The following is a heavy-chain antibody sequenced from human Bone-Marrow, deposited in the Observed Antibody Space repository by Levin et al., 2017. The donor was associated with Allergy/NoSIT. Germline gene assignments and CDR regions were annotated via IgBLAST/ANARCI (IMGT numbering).Heavy chain of an antibody. CDR2: IYYSGTT. D-gene: IGHD3-10*01. V-gene: IGHV4-59*01. CDR1: GGSISSYS. Sequence: SETLSLTCTVSGGSISSYSWSWIRQPPGRGLEWIGFIYYSGTTNYNPSLSSRVTISLDTSKNQFSLKLNSVTTADTAIYYCARLSYGSGTYYFDSWGQGTLVTVSS. CDR3: ARLSYGSGTYYFDS. J-gene: IGHJ4*02.